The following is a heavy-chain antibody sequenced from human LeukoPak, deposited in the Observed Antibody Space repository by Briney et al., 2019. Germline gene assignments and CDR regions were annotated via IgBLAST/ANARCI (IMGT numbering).Heavy chain of an antibody. CDR2: IDPSDSYT. J-gene: IGHJ6*04. CDR3: TRHLKEDDYTSILIMDV. CDR1: GYIITSYW. Sequence: GESRKISCKGSGYIITSYWISWGRQMPGKGLEWMGRIDPSDSYTNYSPSFQGHVITTTDKSISTAYLQWKSLKASDTAIYYCTRHLKEDDYTSILIMDVWGRGTTVTVSS. D-gene: IGHD6-13*01. V-gene: IGHV5-10-1*01.